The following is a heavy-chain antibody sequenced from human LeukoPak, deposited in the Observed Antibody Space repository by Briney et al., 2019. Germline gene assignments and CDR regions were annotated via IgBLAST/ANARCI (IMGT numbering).Heavy chain of an antibody. V-gene: IGHV3-30*03. J-gene: IGHJ4*02. CDR3: AREGYCGGDCYSPYFDY. Sequence: GRSLRLSCAASGFTFSSYGMHWVRQAPGKGLEWVAVISYDGSNKYYADSVKGRFTISRDNSKNTLYLQMNSLRAEDTAVYYCAREGYCGGDCYSPYFDYWGQGTLVTVSS. D-gene: IGHD2-21*02. CDR2: ISYDGSNK. CDR1: GFTFSSYG.